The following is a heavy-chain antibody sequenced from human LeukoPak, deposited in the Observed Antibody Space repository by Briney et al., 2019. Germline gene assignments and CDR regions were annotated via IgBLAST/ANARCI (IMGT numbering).Heavy chain of an antibody. V-gene: IGHV3-74*01. CDR1: GFTVSSYW. CDR2: INSDGNST. J-gene: IGHJ6*03. CDR3: ARGHYHYYYYMDV. Sequence: GGALRLSCAASGFTVSSYWMHWVRQAPGKGLVWVSRINSDGNSTSYADSVKGRFTISRDNAKNTLYLQMNSLRAEDTAECYCARGHYHYYYYMDVWGKGTTVTVSS.